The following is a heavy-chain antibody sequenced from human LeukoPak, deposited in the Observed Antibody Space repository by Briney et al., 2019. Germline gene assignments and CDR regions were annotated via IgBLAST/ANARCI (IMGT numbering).Heavy chain of an antibody. CDR3: ARDVAAGYYFDY. CDR2: IDTAGDT. CDR1: GFTFSSYD. Sequence: GGSLRLSCAASGFTFSSYDMHWVRQATGKGLEWVSAIDTAGDTYYPGSVKGRFTISRENAKNSLYLQMNSLRAGDTAVYYCARDVAAGYYFDYWGQGTLVTVSS. D-gene: IGHD6-13*01. J-gene: IGHJ4*02. V-gene: IGHV3-13*01.